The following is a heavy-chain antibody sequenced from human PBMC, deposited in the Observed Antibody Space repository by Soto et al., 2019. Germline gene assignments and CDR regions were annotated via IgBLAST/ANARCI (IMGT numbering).Heavy chain of an antibody. CDR2: ISSSSSYI. Sequence: GGSLRLSCAASGFTFSSYSMNWVRQAPGKGLEWVSSISSSSSYIYYADSVKGRFTISRDNAKNSLHLQMNSLRAEDTAVYYCARGTRTYCSSTSCAPFDYWGQGTLVTVSS. V-gene: IGHV3-21*01. D-gene: IGHD2-2*01. CDR1: GFTFSSYS. CDR3: ARGTRTYCSSTSCAPFDY. J-gene: IGHJ4*02.